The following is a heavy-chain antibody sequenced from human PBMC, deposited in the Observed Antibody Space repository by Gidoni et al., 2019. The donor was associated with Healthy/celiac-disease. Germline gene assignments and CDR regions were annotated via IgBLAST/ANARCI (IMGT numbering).Heavy chain of an antibody. CDR3: ARGPAAAVDYGGNSEDDAFDI. J-gene: IGHJ3*02. CDR2: IIPIFGTA. Sequence: QVQLVQSGAEVKKPGSSLKFSCKASAGTFSSYATSWVRQAPGQGLEWMGGIIPIFGTANYAQKFQGRVTITADESTSTAYMDLSSLRSEDTAVYYCARGPAAAVDYGGNSEDDAFDIWGQGTMVTVSS. CDR1: AGTFSSYA. V-gene: IGHV1-69*01. D-gene: IGHD4-17*01.